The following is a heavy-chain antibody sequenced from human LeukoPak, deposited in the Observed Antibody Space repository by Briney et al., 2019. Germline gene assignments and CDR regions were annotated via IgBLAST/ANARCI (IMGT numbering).Heavy chain of an antibody. CDR1: GFTFSSYS. CDR3: ARDQGGGVTMVRGVIRSAYYYMDV. V-gene: IGHV3-21*01. D-gene: IGHD3-10*01. CDR2: ISSSSSYI. J-gene: IGHJ6*03. Sequence: GGSLRLSCAASGFTFSSYSMNWVRQAPGKGLEWVSSISSSSSYIYYADSVKGRFTISRDNAKNSLYLQMNSLRAEDTAVYYCARDQGGGVTMVRGVIRSAYYYMDVWGKGTTDTVSS.